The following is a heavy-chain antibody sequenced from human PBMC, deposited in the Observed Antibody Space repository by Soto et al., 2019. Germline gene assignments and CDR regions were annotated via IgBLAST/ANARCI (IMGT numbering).Heavy chain of an antibody. CDR1: GFTFRSYA. CDR3: AKERTSSGYFDY. J-gene: IGHJ4*02. D-gene: IGHD3-22*01. V-gene: IGHV3-23*01. Sequence: EVQLMESGGGLVQPGGSLRLSCVASGFTFRSYAMSWVRQAPGKGLEWVSAISGSGGSTYYADSVKGRFTISRDNSKNTLFLQMDSLRTEDTAVYYCAKERTSSGYFDYWGQGTLVTVSS. CDR2: ISGSGGST.